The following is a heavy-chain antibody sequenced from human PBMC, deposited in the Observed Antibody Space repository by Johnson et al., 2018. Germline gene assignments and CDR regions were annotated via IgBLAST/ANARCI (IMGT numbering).Heavy chain of an antibody. Sequence: QVQLVQSGAEVKKPGSSVKVSCKASGGTFTSYALSWVRQAPGQGLEWVGGIMPIFGTADYAQRLQGRVTITADESTSTDHLGLSSLGSEDTAVSLGARAVEVGPRDAFDIWGQGTMVTVSS. CDR2: IMPIFGTA. CDR1: GGTFTSYA. CDR3: ARAVEVGPRDAFDI. V-gene: IGHV1-69*12. J-gene: IGHJ3*02. D-gene: IGHD2-15*01.